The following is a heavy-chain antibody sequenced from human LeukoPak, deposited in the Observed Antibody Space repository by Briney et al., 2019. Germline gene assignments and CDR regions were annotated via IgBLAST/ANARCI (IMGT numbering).Heavy chain of an antibody. CDR2: IYHSGST. J-gene: IGHJ5*02. Sequence: PSQTLSLTCAVSGGSISSGGYSWSWIRQPPGKGLEWIGYIYHSGSTYYNPSLKSRVTISVDRSKNQFSLKLSSVTAADTAVYYCARDVGYCSGGSCYSSDPWGQGTLVTVSS. V-gene: IGHV4-30-2*01. CDR3: ARDVGYCSGGSCYSSDP. D-gene: IGHD2-15*01. CDR1: GGSISSGGYS.